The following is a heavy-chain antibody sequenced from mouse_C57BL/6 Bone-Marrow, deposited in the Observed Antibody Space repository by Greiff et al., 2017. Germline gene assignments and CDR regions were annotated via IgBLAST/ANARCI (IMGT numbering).Heavy chain of an antibody. CDR3: AAYYGNYWYFDV. D-gene: IGHD2-10*01. V-gene: IGHV5-16*01. Sequence: EVHLVESEGGLVQPGSSMKLSCTASGFTFSDYYMAWVRQVPEKGLEWVANINYDGSSTYYLDSLKSRFIISRDNAKNILYLQMSSLKAEDTATYYCAAYYGNYWYFDVWGTGTTVTVSS. CDR2: INYDGSST. J-gene: IGHJ1*03. CDR1: GFTFSDYY.